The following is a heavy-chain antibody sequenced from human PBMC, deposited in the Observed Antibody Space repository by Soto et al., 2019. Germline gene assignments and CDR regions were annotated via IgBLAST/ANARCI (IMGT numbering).Heavy chain of an antibody. CDR2: ISGSGGST. V-gene: IGHV3-23*01. Sequence: GGSLRLSCAASGFTFSSYAMSWVRQAPGKGLEWVSAISGSGGSTYYADSVKGRFTISRDNSKNTLYLQMNSLRAEDTAVYYCAKGLPYYYDSSGYSEPGAFDIWGQGTMVTVSS. D-gene: IGHD3-22*01. CDR3: AKGLPYYYDSSGYSEPGAFDI. J-gene: IGHJ3*02. CDR1: GFTFSSYA.